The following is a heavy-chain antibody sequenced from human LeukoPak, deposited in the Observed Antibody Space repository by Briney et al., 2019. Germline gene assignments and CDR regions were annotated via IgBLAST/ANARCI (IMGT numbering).Heavy chain of an antibody. CDR1: GYPFTTYY. Sequence: ASVKVSCKATGYPFTTYYLHWVRQAPGQGLEWMGWISAYNGNTNYAQKLQGRVTVTTDTSTSTAYMELRSLRSDDTAVYYCAREGYCSSTSCYEPDFDYWGQGTLVTVSS. J-gene: IGHJ4*02. V-gene: IGHV1-18*04. CDR2: ISAYNGNT. D-gene: IGHD2-2*01. CDR3: AREGYCSSTSCYEPDFDY.